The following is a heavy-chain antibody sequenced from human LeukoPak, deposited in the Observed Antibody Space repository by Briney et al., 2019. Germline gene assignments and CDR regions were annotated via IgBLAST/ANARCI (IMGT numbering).Heavy chain of an antibody. V-gene: IGHV4-34*01. CDR1: GGSFSGYY. CDR2: INHSGGT. D-gene: IGHD2-2*01. CDR3: ARAVLGCSSTSCSDY. J-gene: IGHJ4*02. Sequence: SETLSLTCAVYGGSFSGYYWSWIRQPPGKGLEWIGEINHSGGTNYNPSLKSRVTISVDTSKNQFSLKLSSVTAADTAVYYCARAVLGCSSTSCSDYWGQGTLVTVSS.